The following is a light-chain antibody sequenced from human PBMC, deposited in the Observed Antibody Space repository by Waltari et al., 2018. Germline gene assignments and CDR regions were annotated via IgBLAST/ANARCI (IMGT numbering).Light chain of an antibody. CDR1: HSVSSNK. CDR2: SAS. V-gene: IGKV3-20*01. J-gene: IGKJ1*01. Sequence: EIVLTQSPGTLSLSPGDRATLSCRSSHSVSSNKLAWYQQKPGQAPSLLIYSASSRATGITDRFSGSGSGTDFTLTISRVEPEDFAVYYCQQYDNLPRTFGQGTKVEIK. CDR3: QQYDNLPRT.